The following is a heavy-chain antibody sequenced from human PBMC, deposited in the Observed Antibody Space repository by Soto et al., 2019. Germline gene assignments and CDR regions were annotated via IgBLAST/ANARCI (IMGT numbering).Heavy chain of an antibody. CDR2: IYMSGST. Sequence: SETLSLTCTVFGGSISSNYWTWIRQTAGKGLEWIGRIYMSGSTNYNPSLKSRVTMSMDTSNNQFSLNLRFVTAADTAVYYCASLQNNWFDPWGQGTLVTVAS. CDR1: GGSISSNY. V-gene: IGHV4-4*07. CDR3: ASLQNNWFDP. J-gene: IGHJ5*02.